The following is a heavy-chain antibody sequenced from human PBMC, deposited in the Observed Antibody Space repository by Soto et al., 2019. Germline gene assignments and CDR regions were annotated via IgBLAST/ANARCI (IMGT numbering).Heavy chain of an antibody. J-gene: IGHJ5*02. V-gene: IGHV3-23*04. CDR1: GVPFGTFT. D-gene: IGHD1-1*01. Sequence: EVQLVESGGGLVQPGGSLRLSCAVSGVPFGTFTMNWVRQAPGKGLEWVSGLSDNVGTTHYAYSVKGRFTFSRDKSKKTLYLQMNNLRAEDTAVYYCAKHFIGGRLQSPFDPWGQGTLVTVSS. CDR2: LSDNVGTT. CDR3: AKHFIGGRLQSPFDP.